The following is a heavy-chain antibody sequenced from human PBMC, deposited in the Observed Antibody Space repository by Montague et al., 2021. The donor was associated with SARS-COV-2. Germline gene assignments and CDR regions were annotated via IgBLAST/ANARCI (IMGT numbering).Heavy chain of an antibody. J-gene: IGHJ4*02. D-gene: IGHD1-26*01. V-gene: IGHV4-39*01. Sequence: SETLSLTCTVSGGSISSSSCYWGWFRQPPGKGLEWIGSIYYSGSTYCNPSLKSRVTISVDTSKNQFSLKLSSVTAADTAVYYCARQFSREKWVDYWGQGTLVTVSS. CDR2: IYYSGST. CDR1: GGSISSSSCY. CDR3: ARQFSREKWVDY.